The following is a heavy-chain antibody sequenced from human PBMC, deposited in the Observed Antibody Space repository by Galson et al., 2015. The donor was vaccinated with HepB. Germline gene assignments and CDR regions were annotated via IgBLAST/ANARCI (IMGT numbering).Heavy chain of an antibody. J-gene: IGHJ6*02. Sequence: SLRLSCAATGLTFRNYWMHWVRQAPGKGLGWVSFIIGSGTRTSYADSVKGRFTISRDNSKTTLYLQMSSLRAEETSVYFCASLGGTYGMDVWGQGTTVTVSS. CDR3: ASLGGTYGMDV. CDR1: GLTFRNYW. V-gene: IGHV3-74*01. D-gene: IGHD1-26*01. CDR2: IIGSGTRT.